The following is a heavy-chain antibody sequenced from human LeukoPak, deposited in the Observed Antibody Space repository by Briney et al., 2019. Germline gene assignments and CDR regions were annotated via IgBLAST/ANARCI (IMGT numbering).Heavy chain of an antibody. V-gene: IGHV3-21*01. CDR3: ARVVRGVIIGWFDP. D-gene: IGHD3-10*01. CDR2: ISSSSSYI. Sequence: GGSLRLSCAASGFTFSSYSMNWVRQAPGKGLEWVSSISSSSSYIYYADSVKVRFTISRDNAKNSLYLQMNSLRAEDTAVYYCARVVRGVIIGWFDPWGQGTLVTVSS. J-gene: IGHJ5*02. CDR1: GFTFSSYS.